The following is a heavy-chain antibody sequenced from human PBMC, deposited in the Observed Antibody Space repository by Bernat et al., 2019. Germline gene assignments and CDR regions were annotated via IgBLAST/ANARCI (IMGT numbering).Heavy chain of an antibody. CDR2: ISPYNGNT. CDR3: AREAAYDFWSGVDY. CDR1: GYTFTSYD. J-gene: IGHJ4*02. Sequence: QVQLVQSGVEVRRPGASVKVSYKASGYTFTSYDFSWVRQAPGQGLAWKGWISPYNGNTNYAPKFQGRVTRTTDASTSTVYMELRSLRSDDTAVYYCAREAAYDFWSGVDYGGQGTLVTVSS. D-gene: IGHD3-3*01. V-gene: IGHV1-18*01.